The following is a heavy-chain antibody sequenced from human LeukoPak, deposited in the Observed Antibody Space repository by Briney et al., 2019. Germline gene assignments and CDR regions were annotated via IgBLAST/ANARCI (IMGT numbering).Heavy chain of an antibody. Sequence: SETLSLTCTVSGGSISSYYWSWIRQPPGKGLEWIGYNYYSGSTNYNPSLKSRVTISVDTSKNQFSLKLTSVTAADTAVYYCASGSGGELSYFDYWGQGTLVTVSS. CDR2: NYYSGST. CDR1: GGSISSYY. J-gene: IGHJ4*02. D-gene: IGHD1-26*01. CDR3: ASGSGGELSYFDY. V-gene: IGHV4-59*01.